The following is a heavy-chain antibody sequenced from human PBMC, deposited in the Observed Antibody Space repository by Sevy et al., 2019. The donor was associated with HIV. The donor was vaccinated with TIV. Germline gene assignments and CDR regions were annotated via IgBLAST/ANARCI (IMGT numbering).Heavy chain of an antibody. D-gene: IGHD3-3*01. CDR3: TSYDFWSGYAFDP. J-gene: IGHJ5*02. V-gene: IGHV3-15*01. Sequence: GGSLRLSCAASGFTFSNAWMSWVRQAPGKGLEWVGRIKSKTDGGTTDYAAPVKGRFTISRDDSKNTLYLQINSLKTEDTAVYYCTSYDFWSGYAFDPWGQGTLVTVSS. CDR1: GFTFSNAW. CDR2: IKSKTDGGTT.